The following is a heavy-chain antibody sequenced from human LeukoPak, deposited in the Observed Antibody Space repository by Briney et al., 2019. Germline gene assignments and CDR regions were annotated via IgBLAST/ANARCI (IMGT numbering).Heavy chain of an antibody. J-gene: IGHJ5*02. CDR1: GFSFDDYA. CDR2: ISWDGDNT. V-gene: IGHV3-43*02. D-gene: IGHD3-10*01. CDR3: AKGNSGSYFTWFDP. Sequence: PGGSLRLSCAGSGFSFDDYAMHWVRQAPGRGLEWVSAISWDGDNTIYADSVKGRFTISRDKSKNSLYLQMNSLRTEDTAFYYCAKGNSGSYFTWFDPWGQGTLVTVSS.